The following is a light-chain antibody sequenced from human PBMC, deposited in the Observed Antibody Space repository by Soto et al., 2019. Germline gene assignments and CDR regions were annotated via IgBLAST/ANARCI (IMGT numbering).Light chain of an antibody. CDR3: QQYGSSPALI. J-gene: IGKJ4*01. CDR1: QSVGSSY. V-gene: IGKV3-20*01. CDR2: GAS. Sequence: EIVLTQSPGTLSLSPGERAILSCRASQSVGSSYLAWYQQKPGQAPRLLIYGASSRTTGIPDRFSGSGSGTDFTLTISRLEPEDFAVYYCQQYGSSPALIFGGGTKVEIK.